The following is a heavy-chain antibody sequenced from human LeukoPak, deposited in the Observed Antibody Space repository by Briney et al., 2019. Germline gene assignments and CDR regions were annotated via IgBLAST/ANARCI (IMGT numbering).Heavy chain of an antibody. CDR3: ARENDMGYCSGGRCYKGYNAMDV. CDR2: IYENGGTT. D-gene: IGHD2-15*01. J-gene: IGHJ6*02. CDR1: GFTFRSHA. Sequence: GGSLRLSCVGSGFTFRSHAMSWVRQAPEKGLEFVSGIYENGGTTYYADSVKGRFTISRDNSKNTLYLQMNSLRAEDTAVYYCARENDMGYCSGGRCYKGYNAMDVWGQGTTVTVSS. V-gene: IGHV3-23*01.